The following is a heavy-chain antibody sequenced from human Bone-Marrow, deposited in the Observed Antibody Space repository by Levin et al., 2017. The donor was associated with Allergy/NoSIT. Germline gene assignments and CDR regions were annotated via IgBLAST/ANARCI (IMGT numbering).Heavy chain of an antibody. CDR1: GGSIDSSDFF. Sequence: SETLSLTCIVSGGSIDSSDFFWGWIRQPPGKGLEWIVSVSNTGTPYYNMSLQTRVTTSVDTSKNEFSLRLASVTATDTALYFCARRPHSGGYPEKYFDFWGQGILVTVSS. V-gene: IGHV4-39*01. CDR2: VSNTGTP. CDR3: ARRPHSGGYPEKYFDF. D-gene: IGHD5-12*01. J-gene: IGHJ4*02.